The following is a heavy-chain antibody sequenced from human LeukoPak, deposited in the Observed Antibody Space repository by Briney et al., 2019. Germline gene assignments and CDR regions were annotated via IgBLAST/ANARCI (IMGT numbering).Heavy chain of an antibody. CDR3: ARDQGERVLDY. D-gene: IGHD3-16*01. CDR2: INAGNGNT. J-gene: IGHJ4*02. CDR1: GYTFTSYA. V-gene: IGHV1-3*01. Sequence: ASVKISCKPSGYTFTSYAMHWVRQAPGQRLEWMGWINAGNGNTKYSQKFQGRVTITRDTSASTAYMELSSLRSEDTAVYYCARDQGERVLDYWGQGTLVTVSS.